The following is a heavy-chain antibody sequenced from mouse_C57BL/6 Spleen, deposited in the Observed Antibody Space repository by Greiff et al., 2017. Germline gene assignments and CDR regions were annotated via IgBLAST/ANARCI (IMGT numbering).Heavy chain of an antibody. CDR2: IWSGGST. CDR1: GFSLTSYG. D-gene: IGHD2-1*01. J-gene: IGHJ4*01. V-gene: IGHV2-2*01. CDR3: ARIYYGNEGYAMDY. Sequence: QVQLQQSGPGLVQPSQSLSITCTASGFSLTSYGVHWVRQSPGKGLEWLGVIWSGGSTDYNAAFISRLSTSKDNSKRQVFFKMNGRQADDTAIYYCARIYYGNEGYAMDYWGQGTSVTVSS.